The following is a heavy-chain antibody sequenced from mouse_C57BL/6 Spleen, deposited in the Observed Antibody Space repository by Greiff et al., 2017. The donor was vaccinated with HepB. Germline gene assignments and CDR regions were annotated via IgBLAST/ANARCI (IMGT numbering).Heavy chain of an antibody. V-gene: IGHV1-81*01. CDR1: GYTFTSYG. CDR3: ARSGTNWDYAMDY. CDR2: IYPRSGNT. J-gene: IGHJ4*01. D-gene: IGHD4-1*01. Sequence: QVQLQQSGAELARPGASVKLSCKASGYTFTSYGISWVKQRTGQGLEWIGEIYPRSGNTYYNEKFKGKATLTADKSSSTAYMELRSLTSEDSAVYFCARSGTNWDYAMDYWGQGTSVTVSS.